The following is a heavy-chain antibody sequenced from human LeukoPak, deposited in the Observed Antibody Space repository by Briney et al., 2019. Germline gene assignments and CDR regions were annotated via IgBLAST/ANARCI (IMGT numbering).Heavy chain of an antibody. D-gene: IGHD3-10*01. V-gene: IGHV1-69*06. CDR2: IIPIFGTA. CDR3: ARAEYYYGSGSKRHKGGWFDP. CDR1: RGTFSNYA. J-gene: IGHJ5*02. Sequence: SVKVSCKASRGTFSNYAISWVRQAPGQGLEWMGGIIPIFGTANYAQKFQDRVTITADKSTSTAYMELSSLRSEDTAVYYCARAEYYYGSGSKRHKGGWFDPWGQGTLVTVSS.